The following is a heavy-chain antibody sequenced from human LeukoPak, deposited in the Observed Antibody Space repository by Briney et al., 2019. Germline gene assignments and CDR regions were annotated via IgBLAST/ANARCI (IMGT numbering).Heavy chain of an antibody. CDR2: IYYSGST. J-gene: IGHJ3*02. CDR3: ARRVWAVTTSDAFDI. D-gene: IGHD4-17*01. CDR1: GGSISSGGYY. Sequence: SETLSLTCTVSGGSISSGGYYWSWIRQHPGKGLEWIGYIYYSGSTYYNPSLKSRATISVDTSKNQFSLKLSSVTAADTAVYYCARRVWAVTTSDAFDIWGQGTTVIVSS. V-gene: IGHV4-31*03.